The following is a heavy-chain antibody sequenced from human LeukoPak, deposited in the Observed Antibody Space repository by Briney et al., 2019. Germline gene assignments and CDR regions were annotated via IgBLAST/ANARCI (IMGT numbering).Heavy chain of an antibody. CDR2: IKQDGSEK. CDR3: ASMTLTDAFDI. Sequence: PGGPLRLSCAASGFTFSSYWMSWVRQAPGKGLEWVANIKQDGSEKYYVDSVKGRFTISRDNAKNSLYLQMNSLRAEDTAVYYCASMTLTDAFDIWGQGTMVTVSS. J-gene: IGHJ3*02. CDR1: GFTFSSYW. V-gene: IGHV3-7*01. D-gene: IGHD4/OR15-4a*01.